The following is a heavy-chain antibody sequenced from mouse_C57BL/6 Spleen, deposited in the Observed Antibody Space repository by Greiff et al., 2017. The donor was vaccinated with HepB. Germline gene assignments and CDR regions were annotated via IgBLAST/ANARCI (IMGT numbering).Heavy chain of an antibody. CDR2: IDPSDSYT. J-gene: IGHJ2*01. CDR3: SRSDYYYGSSYYFDY. V-gene: IGHV1-50*01. D-gene: IGHD1-1*01. Sequence: QVQLQQPGAELVKPGASVKLSCKASGYTFTSYWMQWVKQRPGQGLEWIGEIDPSDSYTNYNQKFKGKATLTVETSSSTAYMQLSSLTSEDSAVYYCSRSDYYYGSSYYFDYWGQGTTLTVSS. CDR1: GYTFTSYW.